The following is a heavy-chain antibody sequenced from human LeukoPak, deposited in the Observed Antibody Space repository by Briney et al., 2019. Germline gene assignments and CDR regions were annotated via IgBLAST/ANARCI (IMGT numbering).Heavy chain of an antibody. J-gene: IGHJ4*02. V-gene: IGHV3-74*01. CDR2: MNSDGSST. CDR1: GFTFSNYW. Sequence: PGGSLRLSCAASGFTFSNYWMHWVRQAPGKGLVWVSRMNSDGSSTSYADSVKGRFTISRDNSKNTLDLQMNSLRAEDTAVYYCARGPGSRGIFDYWGQGTLVTVSS. D-gene: IGHD3-10*01. CDR3: ARGPGSRGIFDY.